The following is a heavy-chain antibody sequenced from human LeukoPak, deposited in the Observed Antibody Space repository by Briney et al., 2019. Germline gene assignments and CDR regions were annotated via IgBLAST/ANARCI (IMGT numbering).Heavy chain of an antibody. Sequence: GASVKVSCKASGYTFSIYGITWVREAPGQGLEWMGWISAYNGNTNYAQKLQGRVTMTTDTSTSTAYMELRSLRSDDTAVYYCASASGYSSGHDYFDYWGQGTLVTVSS. CDR1: GYTFSIYG. J-gene: IGHJ4*02. D-gene: IGHD6-19*01. CDR2: ISAYNGNT. CDR3: ASASGYSSGHDYFDY. V-gene: IGHV1-18*01.